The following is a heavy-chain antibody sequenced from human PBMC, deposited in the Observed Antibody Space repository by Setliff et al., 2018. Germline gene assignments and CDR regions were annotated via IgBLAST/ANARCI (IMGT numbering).Heavy chain of an antibody. V-gene: IGHV1-18*01. D-gene: IGHD1-26*01. J-gene: IGHJ4*02. Sequence: ASVKVSCKASGYMFTTYGISWVRQDPGQGLEWMGWIRVYDGYTDYAQKFQGRVTMTKDTSTSTAYMELRSLRPDDTAVYYCVRDLGQWALDFWGQGTLVNVSS. CDR3: VRDLGQWALDF. CDR1: GYMFTTYG. CDR2: IRVYDGYT.